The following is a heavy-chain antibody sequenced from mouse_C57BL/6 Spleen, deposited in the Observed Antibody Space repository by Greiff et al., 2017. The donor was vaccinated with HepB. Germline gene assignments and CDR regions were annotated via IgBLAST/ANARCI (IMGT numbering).Heavy chain of an antibody. CDR2: ISSGGDYI. CDR3: TRRGGSSYGGYFDY. V-gene: IGHV5S21*01. Sequence: EVQLVESGEGLVKPGGSLKLSCAASGFTFSSYAMSWVRQTPEKRLEWVAYISSGGDYIYYADTVKGRFTISRDNARNTLYLQMSSLKSEDTAMYYGTRRGGSSYGGYFDYWGQGTTLTVSS. D-gene: IGHD1-1*01. J-gene: IGHJ2*01. CDR1: GFTFSSYA.